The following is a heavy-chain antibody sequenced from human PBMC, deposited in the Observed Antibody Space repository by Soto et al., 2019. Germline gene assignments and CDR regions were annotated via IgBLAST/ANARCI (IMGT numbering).Heavy chain of an antibody. J-gene: IGHJ4*02. D-gene: IGHD3-22*01. Sequence: GGSLRLSCAASGFTFSSYGMHWVRQAPGKGLEWVAVIWYDGSNKYYADSVKGRFTISRGNSKNTLYLQMNSLRAEDTAVYYCARGSSYYYDSSGYLTLDYWGQGTLVTVSS. V-gene: IGHV3-33*01. CDR3: ARGSSYYYDSSGYLTLDY. CDR2: IWYDGSNK. CDR1: GFTFSSYG.